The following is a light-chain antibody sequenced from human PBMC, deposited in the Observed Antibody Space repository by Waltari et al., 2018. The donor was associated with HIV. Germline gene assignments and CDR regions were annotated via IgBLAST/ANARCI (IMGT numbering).Light chain of an antibody. CDR2: EVT. Sequence: QSALTQPPSASGSPGQSVTLSCTGSNSAIGSYDYVSWYQLHPGKAPKLVISEVTKRPSGVSDRFSGSKSVNTAFLTVSGLQAEDEADYYCSSFADRDGFYVLFGGGTRLTVL. J-gene: IGLJ2*01. CDR1: NSAIGSYDY. CDR3: SSFADRDGFYVL. V-gene: IGLV2-8*01.